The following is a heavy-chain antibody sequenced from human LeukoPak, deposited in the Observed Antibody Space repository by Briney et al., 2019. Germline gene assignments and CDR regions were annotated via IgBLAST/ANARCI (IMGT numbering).Heavy chain of an antibody. V-gene: IGHV4-34*01. CDR1: GGSFSGYY. Sequence: SETLSLTCAVYGGSFSGYYWSWIRQPPGKGLEWTGEINHSGSTNYNPSLKSRVTISVDTSKNQFSLKLSSVTAADTAVYYCARVPKDYGSGSTYYFDYWGQGTLVTVSS. CDR3: ARVPKDYGSGSTYYFDY. CDR2: INHSGST. J-gene: IGHJ4*02. D-gene: IGHD3-10*01.